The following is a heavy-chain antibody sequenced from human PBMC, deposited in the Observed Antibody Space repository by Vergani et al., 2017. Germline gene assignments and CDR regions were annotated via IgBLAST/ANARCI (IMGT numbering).Heavy chain of an antibody. V-gene: IGHV3-23*01. CDR3: ARDMITFGGVIVGFDY. D-gene: IGHD3-16*02. Sequence: EVQLLESGGGLVQPGGSLRLSCAASGFTFSSYAMSWVRQAPGKGLEWVSAISGSGGSTYYADSVKGRFTISRDNSKNTLYLQMNSLSAEDTAVYYCARDMITFGGVIVGFDYWGQGTRVTVSS. CDR1: GFTFSSYA. J-gene: IGHJ4*02. CDR2: ISGSGGST.